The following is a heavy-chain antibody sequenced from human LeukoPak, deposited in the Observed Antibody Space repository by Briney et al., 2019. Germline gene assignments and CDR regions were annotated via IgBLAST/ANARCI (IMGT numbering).Heavy chain of an antibody. V-gene: IGHV3-30*04. CDR2: ILYDGGIK. CDR1: GFTFSTYT. Sequence: GGSLRLSCAASGFTFSTYTMHWVRQAPGKGLEWVAVILYDGGIKQYAESVKGRFTISRDNSKNTLDLQMNSLGVEDTAVYHCARIRTAYCGTTKCREFDHWGPGTLVAVSS. J-gene: IGHJ4*02. CDR3: ARIRTAYCGTTKCREFDH. D-gene: IGHD2-21*01.